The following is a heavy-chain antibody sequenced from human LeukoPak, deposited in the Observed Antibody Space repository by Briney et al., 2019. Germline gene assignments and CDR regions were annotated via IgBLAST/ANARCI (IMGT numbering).Heavy chain of an antibody. Sequence: PSETLSLTCTVSGGSISGSSYYWGWIRQPPGKGLEWIGSIYYSGSTYYNPSLKSRVTITVDTSKNQFSLKLSSVTAADTAVYYCARGGSIVGAFDYWGQGTLVTVSS. CDR2: IYYSGST. CDR3: ARGGSIVGAFDY. V-gene: IGHV4-39*07. CDR1: GGSISGSSYY. D-gene: IGHD1-26*01. J-gene: IGHJ4*02.